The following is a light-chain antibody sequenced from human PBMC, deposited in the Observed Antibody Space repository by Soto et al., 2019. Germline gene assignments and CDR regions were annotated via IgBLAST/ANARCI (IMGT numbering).Light chain of an antibody. CDR2: DTS. V-gene: IGKV3-11*01. CDR3: QQRNNWPWT. J-gene: IGKJ1*01. Sequence: VLTQSSATLSLAPGERATLSCRASQFLSSYLAWYQQKPGQPPRLLIYDTSNRATGIPTRFSGSGSGTDFTLTISGLEPEDFAVYYCQQRNNWPWTFGQGTKVDI. CDR1: QFLSSY.